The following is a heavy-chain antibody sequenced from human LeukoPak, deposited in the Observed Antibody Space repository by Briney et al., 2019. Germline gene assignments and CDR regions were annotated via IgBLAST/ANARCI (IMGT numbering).Heavy chain of an antibody. D-gene: IGHD1-14*01. V-gene: IGHV3-33*01. CDR2: MWYDGSNK. Sequence: GGSLRLSCAASGFTFSSYGMHWVRQAPGKGLEWVAVMWYDGSNKYYADSVKGRFTISRDNSKNTLYLQMNSLRAEDTAVYYCARDLPHRGFDYWGQGTLVTVSS. J-gene: IGHJ4*02. CDR3: ARDLPHRGFDY. CDR1: GFTFSSYG.